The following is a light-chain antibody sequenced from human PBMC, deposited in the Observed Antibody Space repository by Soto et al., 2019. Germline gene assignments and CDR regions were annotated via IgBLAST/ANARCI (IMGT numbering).Light chain of an antibody. Sequence: QSALTQPPSASGIPGQRVTISCSGSSSNIGSNTVNWYQQLPGTAPKLLIYSNNQRPSGVPDRFSGSKSGTSASLAISGLQSEDEADYYCAAWDDSLNEVFGTGTKVTVL. V-gene: IGLV1-44*01. CDR3: AAWDDSLNEV. CDR2: SNN. CDR1: SSNIGSNT. J-gene: IGLJ1*01.